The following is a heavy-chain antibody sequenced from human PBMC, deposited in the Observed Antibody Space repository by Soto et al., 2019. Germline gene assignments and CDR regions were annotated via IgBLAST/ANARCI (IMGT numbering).Heavy chain of an antibody. CDR2: IIPIFGTA. CDR3: ARDLDIVLVPAAMSVGGY. V-gene: IGHV1-69*12. D-gene: IGHD2-2*01. CDR1: GGTFSSYA. J-gene: IGHJ4*02. Sequence: QVQLVQSGAEVKKPGSSVKVSCKASGGTFSSYAISWVRQAPGQGLEWMGGIIPIFGTANYAQKFQGRVTITADESTSTAYMELSSLRSEDTAVYYCARDLDIVLVPAAMSVGGYWGQGTLVTVSS.